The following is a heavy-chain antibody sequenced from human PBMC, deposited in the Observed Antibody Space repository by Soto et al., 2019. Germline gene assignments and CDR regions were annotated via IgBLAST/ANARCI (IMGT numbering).Heavy chain of an antibody. CDR1: GYTFTDYY. CDR3: ASKDDPFEY. V-gene: IGHV1-2*02. J-gene: IGHJ4*02. D-gene: IGHD2-15*01. Sequence: GSMKVSCKASGYTFTDYYLHWVLQAPGQGLEWMGWMNPGSGGTDYAQKFQGRVTMTEDTSTDTAYMELSSLRSEDTAVYYCASKDDPFEYWGQGTQVTVSS. CDR2: MNPGSGGT.